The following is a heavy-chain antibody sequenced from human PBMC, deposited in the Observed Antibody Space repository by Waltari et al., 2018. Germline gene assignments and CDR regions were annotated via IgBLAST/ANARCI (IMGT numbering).Heavy chain of an antibody. D-gene: IGHD5-18*01. J-gene: IGHJ4*02. V-gene: IGHV3-53*02. Sequence: EVQLVATGGGLIQPGGSLRLSCAASGFTASSDDMSWVRQAPGKGLECVSVIYSSGSTYYADSVKGRFTISRDNSKNTVYLQMHSLRAEDTAVYYCAREGVDTANDYWGQGTQVTVSS. CDR1: GFTASSDD. CDR3: AREGVDTANDY. CDR2: IYSSGST.